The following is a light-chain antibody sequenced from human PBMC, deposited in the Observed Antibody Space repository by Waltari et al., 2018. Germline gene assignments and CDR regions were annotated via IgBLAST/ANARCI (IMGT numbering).Light chain of an antibody. CDR2: GAS. V-gene: IGKV3-20*01. Sequence: EIVLTQYPGTLSLSPGERATISCRAIQSVSSSYLAWYQEKPVHAPRLLIYGASSRATGIPDRFSGSGSGTDFTLTISRLEPEDFAVYYCQQYGSSLTWTFGQGTKVEIK. CDR3: QQYGSSLTWT. CDR1: QSVSSSY. J-gene: IGKJ1*01.